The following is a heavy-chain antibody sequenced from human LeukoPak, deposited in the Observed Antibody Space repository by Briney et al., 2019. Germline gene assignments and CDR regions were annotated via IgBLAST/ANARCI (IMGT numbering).Heavy chain of an antibody. CDR3: ARMRCGHTDNICYNY. J-gene: IGHJ4*02. Sequence: SETLSLTCAVHGVSVSGYYWSWIRQSPGKGLEWIGEIYHSGYTNYNPSLKRRVTISAATSENQLFLRLTSVTAADTAVYYCARMRCGHTDNICYNYWGQGTLVTVSS. V-gene: IGHV4-34*01. CDR2: IYHSGYT. CDR1: GVSVSGYY. D-gene: IGHD2-8*01.